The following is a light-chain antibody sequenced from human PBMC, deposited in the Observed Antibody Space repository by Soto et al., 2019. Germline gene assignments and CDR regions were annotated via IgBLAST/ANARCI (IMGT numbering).Light chain of an antibody. CDR3: QHYNNWPIT. CDR1: QSVASN. V-gene: IGKV3-15*01. J-gene: IGKJ5*01. Sequence: EIVMTQSPASLSVSPGESVTLSCRASQSVASNLAWYQQKPGQAPRLLIYGTSTRATGVPARFSGSGSGTDFTHTISSLQAADFAVYHCQHYNNWPITFGQGTRLEIK. CDR2: GTS.